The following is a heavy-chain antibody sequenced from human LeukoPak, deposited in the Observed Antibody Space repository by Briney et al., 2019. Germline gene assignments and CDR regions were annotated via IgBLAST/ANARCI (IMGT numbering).Heavy chain of an antibody. Sequence: ASVKVSCKASGYTFTGYYMHWVRQAPGQGLEWMGWINPNSGGTNYAQKFQGRVTMTRDTSISTAYMELSRLRSDDTAVYYCARSNYDDSSGLLPWGQGTLVTVSS. D-gene: IGHD3-22*01. CDR3: ARSNYDDSSGLLP. J-gene: IGHJ5*02. V-gene: IGHV1-2*02. CDR1: GYTFTGYY. CDR2: INPNSGGT.